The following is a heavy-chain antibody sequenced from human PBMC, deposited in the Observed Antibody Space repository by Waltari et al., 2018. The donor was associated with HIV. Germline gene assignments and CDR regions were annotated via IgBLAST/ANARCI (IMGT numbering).Heavy chain of an antibody. J-gene: IGHJ2*01. CDR1: GGSFSGYY. D-gene: IGHD6-6*01. CDR2: INHSGST. Sequence: QVQLQQWGAGLLKPSETLSLTCAVYGGSFSGYYWSWIRQPPGKGLEWIGEINHSGSTNYNPSLKSRVIISVDTSKNQFSLKLSSVTAADTAVYYCARAHTSFGSSSAVTSWYFDLWGRDTLVTVSS. V-gene: IGHV4-34*01. CDR3: ARAHTSFGSSSAVTSWYFDL.